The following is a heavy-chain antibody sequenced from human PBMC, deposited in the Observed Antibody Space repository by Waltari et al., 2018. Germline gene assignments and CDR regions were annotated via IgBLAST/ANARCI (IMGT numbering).Heavy chain of an antibody. CDR1: GYSISSGYY. V-gene: IGHV4-38-2*02. Sequence: QVQLQESGPGLVKPSETLSLTCTVSGYSISSGYYWGWIRQPPGKGLEWIGSIYHSGSTYYNPYLKSRVTISVDTSKNQFSLKLRAVTAADTAVYYCARDRTYYYDSSGYSHGWFDYWGQGTLVTVSS. CDR3: ARDRTYYYDSSGYSHGWFDY. CDR2: IYHSGST. D-gene: IGHD3-22*01. J-gene: IGHJ4*02.